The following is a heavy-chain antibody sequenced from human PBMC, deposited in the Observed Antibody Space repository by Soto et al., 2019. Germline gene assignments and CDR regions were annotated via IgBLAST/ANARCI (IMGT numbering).Heavy chain of an antibody. CDR2: IYHSGST. J-gene: IGHJ4*02. CDR3: ARGYGSGSYPFDY. D-gene: IGHD3-10*01. Sequence: SETLSLTCAVSGGSISSGGYSWSWIRQPPGKGLEWVGYIYHSGSTYYNPSLKSRVTISVDRSKNQFSLKLSSVTAADTAVYYCARGYGSGSYPFDYWGQGTLVTVSS. CDR1: GGSISSGGYS. V-gene: IGHV4-30-2*01.